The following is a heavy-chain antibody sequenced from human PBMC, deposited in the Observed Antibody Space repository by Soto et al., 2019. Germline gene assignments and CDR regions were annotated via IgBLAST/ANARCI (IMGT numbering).Heavy chain of an antibody. CDR1: GFNFRSYA. Sequence: QVQLVESGGGVVQAGRSLRLSCAASGFNFRSYAMDWVRQAPGKGLEWVAVISYDGSLEYYADSVKGRFTITRDNSKNTLYLQMNSLRGEDTAVYYCARAAYASSWNWFDPWGQGTLVTVSS. J-gene: IGHJ5*02. V-gene: IGHV3-30*04. CDR2: ISYDGSLE. D-gene: IGHD6-13*01. CDR3: ARAAYASSWNWFDP.